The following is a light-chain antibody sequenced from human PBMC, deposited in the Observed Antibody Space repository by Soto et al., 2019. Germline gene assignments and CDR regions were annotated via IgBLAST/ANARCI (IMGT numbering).Light chain of an antibody. Sequence: QSALTQPASVCGSPGQSITISCTGTSSDVGGYNYVSWYQQHPGKAPKLMIYEVSYRPSGVSNRFSGSKSGNTASLTISGLQAEDEADYHCSSYTSSRTLVFGGGTKLTVL. CDR1: SSDVGGYNY. V-gene: IGLV2-14*01. CDR2: EVS. J-gene: IGLJ2*01. CDR3: SSYTSSRTLV.